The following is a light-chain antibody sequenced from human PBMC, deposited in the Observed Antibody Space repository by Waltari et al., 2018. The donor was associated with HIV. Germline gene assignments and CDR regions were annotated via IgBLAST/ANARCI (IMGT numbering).Light chain of an antibody. CDR3: QHYDTYSPYT. CDR1: QTINNW. CDR2: KAS. Sequence: DLQMTQSTPTLSASVADRVTITCRARQTINNWLAWYQQKPGKAPKLLIYKASTIDSGVPSRFSGKGSGTEFTLTISSLQPDDLATYYCQHYDTYSPYTFGQGTKLEIK. J-gene: IGKJ2*01. V-gene: IGKV1-5*03.